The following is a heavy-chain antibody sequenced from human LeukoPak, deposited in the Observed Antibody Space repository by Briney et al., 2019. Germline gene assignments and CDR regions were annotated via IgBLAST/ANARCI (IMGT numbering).Heavy chain of an antibody. CDR2: FDPEDGET. CDR3: ATVGIYYGSGSYRH. V-gene: IGHV1-24*01. Sequence: ASVKVSCKVSGYTLTELSMHWVRQAPGKGLGWMGGFDPEDGETIYAQKFQGRVTMTEDTSTDTAYMELSSLRSEDTAVYYCATVGIYYGSGSYRHWGQGTLVTVSS. CDR1: GYTLTELS. D-gene: IGHD3-10*01. J-gene: IGHJ4*02.